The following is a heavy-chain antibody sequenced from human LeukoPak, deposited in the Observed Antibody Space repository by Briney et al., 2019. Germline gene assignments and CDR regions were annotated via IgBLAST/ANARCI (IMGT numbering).Heavy chain of an antibody. V-gene: IGHV3-7*01. J-gene: IGHJ4*02. D-gene: IGHD6-6*01. CDR2: IKADGGEK. CDR3: ARGGAARPDF. CDR1: GFTFSSYS. Sequence: GGSLRLSCAASGFTFSSYSMNWVRQTPGKGLEWVAKIKADGGEKDHVASVKGRFTISRDDAKNSLYLQMNSLRVEDTAVYYCARGGAARPDFWGQGTLVTVSS.